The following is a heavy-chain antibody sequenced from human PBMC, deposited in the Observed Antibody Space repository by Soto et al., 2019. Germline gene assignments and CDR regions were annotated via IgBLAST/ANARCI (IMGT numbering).Heavy chain of an antibody. Sequence: QVQLVESGGAVFRLGSSRSLSFAASGFTFVGYGRHWVRQAPGKGRGGVAVISYDGSNKYYADSVKGRFTISRDNSKNTLYLQMNSLRAEDTAVYYCAKDEEGAVAGIISAIDYWGQGTLVTVSS. J-gene: IGHJ4*02. D-gene: IGHD6-19*01. CDR3: AKDEEGAVAGIISAIDY. CDR2: ISYDGSNK. CDR1: GFTFVGYG. V-gene: IGHV3-30*18.